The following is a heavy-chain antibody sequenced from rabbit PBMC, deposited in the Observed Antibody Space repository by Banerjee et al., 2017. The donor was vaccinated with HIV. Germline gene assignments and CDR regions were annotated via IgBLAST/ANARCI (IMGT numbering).Heavy chain of an antibody. CDR3: ASHPDSSWGL. CDR2: IYTSSGNT. CDR1: GFSFSSSYW. Sequence: QSLEESGGDLVKPGGSLTLTCTASGFSFSSSYWIYWVRQAPGKGLEWIGCIYTSSGNTWYASWAKGRFTISKTSSTTVTLQMTSLTAADTATYFCASHPDSSWGLWGPGTLVTVS. J-gene: IGHJ4*01. V-gene: IGHV1S40*01. D-gene: IGHD4-2*01.